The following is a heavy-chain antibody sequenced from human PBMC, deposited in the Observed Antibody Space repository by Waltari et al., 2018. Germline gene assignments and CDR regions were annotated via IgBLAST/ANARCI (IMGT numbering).Heavy chain of an antibody. CDR3: ARGREGSSSPLDNWFDP. D-gene: IGHD6-6*01. CDR1: GYTFTSYD. CDR2: MNPNRGNT. Sequence: QVQLVQSGAEVKKPGASVKVSCKASGYTFTSYDINWVRQTTGQGLEWMGWMNPNRGNTGDAQKFQGRVTITRNTSISTAYMELSSLRSEDTAVYYCARGREGSSSPLDNWFDPWGQGTLVAVSS. V-gene: IGHV1-8*03. J-gene: IGHJ5*02.